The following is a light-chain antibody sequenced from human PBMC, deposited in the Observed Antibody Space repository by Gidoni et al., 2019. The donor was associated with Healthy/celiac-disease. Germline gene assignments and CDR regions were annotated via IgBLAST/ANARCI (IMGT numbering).Light chain of an antibody. CDR1: QSISSY. CDR2: AAS. Sequence: DIQMNQSPSSLSASVGYRVTITCRASQSISSYLNWYQQKPGKAPKLLIYAASSLQSGVPSRFSGSGSGTDFTLTISRLQPEDFATYYCQQSYSTPYTFGQGTKLEIK. CDR3: QQSYSTPYT. J-gene: IGKJ2*01. V-gene: IGKV1-39*01.